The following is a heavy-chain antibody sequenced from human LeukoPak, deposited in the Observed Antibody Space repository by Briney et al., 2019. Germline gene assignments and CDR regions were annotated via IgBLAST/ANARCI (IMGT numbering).Heavy chain of an antibody. CDR2: IYSSGST. D-gene: IGHD5-12*01. V-gene: IGHV4-61*02. J-gene: IGHJ4*02. CDR3: ARAGIVATITNFDY. Sequence: PSETLSLTCTVSGGSISSGNYYWSWIRQPAGKGLEWIGRIYSSGSTNYNPSLKSRVTMSVDTSENQFSLKLSSVTASDTAVYYCARAGIVATITNFDYWGQGTLVTVSS. CDR1: GGSISSGNYY.